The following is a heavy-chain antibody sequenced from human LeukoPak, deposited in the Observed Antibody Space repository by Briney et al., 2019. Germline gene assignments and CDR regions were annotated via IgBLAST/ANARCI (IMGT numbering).Heavy chain of an antibody. V-gene: IGHV3-74*01. Sequence: GGSLRLSCAASGFTFSSYWMHWVCQTPGKGLVWVSLIDSDGSGPTYADSVKGRFTISRGNSKNTLYLQMNSLRAEDTAVYYCVRDSIAVTGDFDFWGQGTLVTVSS. CDR2: IDSDGSGP. CDR3: VRDSIAVTGDFDF. J-gene: IGHJ4*02. D-gene: IGHD6-19*01. CDR1: GFTFSSYW.